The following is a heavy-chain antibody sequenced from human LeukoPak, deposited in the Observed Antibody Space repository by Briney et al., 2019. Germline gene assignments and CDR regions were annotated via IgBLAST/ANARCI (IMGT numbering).Heavy chain of an antibody. V-gene: IGHV3-69-1*01. CDR3: AKGSGYEAQYYYYYMDV. D-gene: IGHD5-12*01. J-gene: IGHJ6*03. Sequence: GGSLRLSCAASGFTFSNYNMNWVRQAPGKGLEWVSTITRSSKIYNSDSAMGRFTISRDNAKNSLYLQMDRLRVEDTAVYYCAKGSGYEAQYYYYYMDVWGKGTTVTISS. CDR1: GFTFSNYN. CDR2: ITRSSKI.